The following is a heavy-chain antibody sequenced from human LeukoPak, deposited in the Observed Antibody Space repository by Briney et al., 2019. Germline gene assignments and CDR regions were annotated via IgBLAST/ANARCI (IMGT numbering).Heavy chain of an antibody. CDR2: IYPGDSDT. Sequence: GESLKISCKGSGYSFTSYWIGWVRQIPGKGLEWLGIIYPGDSDTRYSPSFQGQVTISADKSISTTYLQWSSLKASDTAVYYCATSGYDLDTMAGLWGQGTLVTVSS. D-gene: IGHD5-12*01. V-gene: IGHV5-51*01. J-gene: IGHJ4*02. CDR3: ATSGYDLDTMAGL. CDR1: GYSFTSYW.